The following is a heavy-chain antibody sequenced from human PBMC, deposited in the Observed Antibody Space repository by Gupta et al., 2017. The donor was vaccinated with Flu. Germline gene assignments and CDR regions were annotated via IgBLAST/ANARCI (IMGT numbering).Heavy chain of an antibody. J-gene: IGHJ5*02. V-gene: IGHV3-73*01. CDR2: IRSKANNYAT. CDR1: GFTFSGST. Sequence: EVQLVESGGGLVQPGGSLKLPCAASGFTFSGSTMHWVRQASGKGLEWVSRIRSKANNYATVYAASVKGRFTISRDDSRNTAYLQMNSLQTDDTAVYYCARGMDGGWFDPRGQGTLVTVSS. CDR3: ARGMDGGWFDP. D-gene: IGHD3/OR15-3a*01.